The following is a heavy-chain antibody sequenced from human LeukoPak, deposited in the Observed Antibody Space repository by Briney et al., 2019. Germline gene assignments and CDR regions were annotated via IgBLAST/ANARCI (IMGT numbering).Heavy chain of an antibody. Sequence: GGFLRLSCAASGFTFSDYYMGWIRQAPGKGLECVSYISSGSRYTDYADSVKGRFTISRDNAKNSLYLQMNSLRAEDTAVYYCAREVHGDYDIWGQGTRVTVSS. D-gene: IGHD4-17*01. V-gene: IGHV3-11*05. CDR2: ISSGSRYT. CDR3: AREVHGDYDI. J-gene: IGHJ3*02. CDR1: GFTFSDYY.